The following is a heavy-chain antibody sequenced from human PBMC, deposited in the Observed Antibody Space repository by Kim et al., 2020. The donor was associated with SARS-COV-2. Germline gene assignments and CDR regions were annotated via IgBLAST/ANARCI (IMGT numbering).Heavy chain of an antibody. J-gene: IGHJ6*02. CDR3: ARDKTGDPYYYGMDV. Sequence: SETLSLTCTVSGGSISSGGYYWSWIRQHPGKGLEWIGYIYYSGSTYYNPSLKSRVTISVDTSKNQFSLKLSSVTAADTAVYYCARDKTGDPYYYGMDVWGQGTTVTVSS. V-gene: IGHV4-31*03. D-gene: IGHD7-27*01. CDR2: IYYSGST. CDR1: GGSISSGGYY.